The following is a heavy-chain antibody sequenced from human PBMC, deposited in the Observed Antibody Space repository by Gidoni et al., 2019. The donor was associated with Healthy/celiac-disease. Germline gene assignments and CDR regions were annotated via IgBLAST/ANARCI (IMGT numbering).Heavy chain of an antibody. CDR3: ARDWGSSWYYFDY. J-gene: IGHJ4*02. D-gene: IGHD6-13*01. CDR2: ISYDGSNK. V-gene: IGHV3-30*04. Sequence: QVQLVESGGGVVQPGRSLRLSCAASGFTFSSYAMHWVRQAPGKGLEWVAVISYDGSNKYYADSVKGRFTISRDNSKNTLYLQMNSLRAEDTAVYYCARDWGSSWYYFDYWGQGTLVTVSS. CDR1: GFTFSSYA.